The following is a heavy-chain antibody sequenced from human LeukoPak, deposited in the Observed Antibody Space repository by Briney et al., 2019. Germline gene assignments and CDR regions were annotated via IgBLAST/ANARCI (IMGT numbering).Heavy chain of an antibody. V-gene: IGHV4-4*07. CDR1: GGSISTYY. CDR3: ARVPGGATWHIDY. J-gene: IGHJ4*02. Sequence: TSETLSLTCTVSGGSISTYYWSWIRQPAGKGLEWIGRIYSGSTNYNPSLKNLVTMSVDTSKNQFSLKLSSVTAADTAIYYCARVPGGATWHIDYWGQGTLVTVSS. D-gene: IGHD3-16*01. CDR2: IYSGST.